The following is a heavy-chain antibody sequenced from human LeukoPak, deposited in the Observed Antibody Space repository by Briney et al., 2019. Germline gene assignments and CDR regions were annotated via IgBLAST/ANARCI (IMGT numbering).Heavy chain of an antibody. J-gene: IGHJ4*02. D-gene: IGHD6-6*01. CDR1: GGSFSGYY. CDR2: IYYSGTT. CDR3: ARRPDLLYFDY. V-gene: IGHV4-34*01. Sequence: SETLSLTCAVYGGSFSGYYWSWIRQPPGKGLEWIGSIYYSGTTYYNPSLKSRVTISVDTSKNQFSLKLSSVTAADTAVYYCARRPDLLYFDYWGQGTLVTVSS.